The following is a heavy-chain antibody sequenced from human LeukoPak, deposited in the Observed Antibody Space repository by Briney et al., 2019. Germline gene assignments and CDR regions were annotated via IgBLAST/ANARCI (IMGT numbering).Heavy chain of an antibody. Sequence: GGALRLSCAASGFTFSSYGMHWVRQAPGKGLEWVAVISYDGSNTYYADSVKGRFTISRDNSKNMLYLQMNSLRAEDTAVYYCAKPYYYGSRSYMDYWGQGTLVTVSS. J-gene: IGHJ4*02. CDR3: AKPYYYGSRSYMDY. CDR2: ISYDGSNT. D-gene: IGHD3-10*01. CDR1: GFTFSSYG. V-gene: IGHV3-30*18.